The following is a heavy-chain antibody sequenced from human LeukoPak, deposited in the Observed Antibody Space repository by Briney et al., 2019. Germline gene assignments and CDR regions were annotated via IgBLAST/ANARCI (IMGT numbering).Heavy chain of an antibody. CDR3: AREGEGFNWFDP. D-gene: IGHD3-16*01. V-gene: IGHV4-59*01. Sequence: SETLSLTCAVSGVSITTYYWTWIRQPPGKGLEWIGYIYYSGSTSYNPSLKSRVTISVDTSKNQFSLKLSSVTVADTAVYYRAREGEGFNWFDPWGQGTLVTVSS. J-gene: IGHJ5*02. CDR1: GVSITTYY. CDR2: IYYSGST.